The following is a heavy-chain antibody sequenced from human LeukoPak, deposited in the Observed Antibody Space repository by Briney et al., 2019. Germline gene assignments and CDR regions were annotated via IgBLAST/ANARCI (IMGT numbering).Heavy chain of an antibody. CDR2: ISGSGGST. V-gene: IGHV3-23*01. J-gene: IGHJ4*02. CDR1: GFTFSSYA. D-gene: IGHD3-3*01. Sequence: GGSLRLSCAASGFTFSSYAMSWVRQAPGKGLEWVSAISGSGGSTYYADSVKGRFTISRDNSKNTLYLQMNSLRAEDTAVYYCAKVASDYDFWSGHGGYWGQGTLVTVSP. CDR3: AKVASDYDFWSGHGGY.